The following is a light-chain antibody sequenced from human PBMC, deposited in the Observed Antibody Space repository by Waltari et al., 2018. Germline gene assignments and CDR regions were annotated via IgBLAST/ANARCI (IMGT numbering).Light chain of an antibody. CDR3: QSYDTSLSVV. CDR2: GSS. V-gene: IGLV1-40*01. Sequence: QSVLTQPPSVSGAPGPRVTISCTGSGSHIGASYDVPWYQQLPRAAPKLLIYGSSTRPLGVPDRFFGSTSGTSASLAITGLQAEDEADYYCQSYDTSLSVVFGGGTKLTVL. CDR1: GSHIGASYD. J-gene: IGLJ3*02.